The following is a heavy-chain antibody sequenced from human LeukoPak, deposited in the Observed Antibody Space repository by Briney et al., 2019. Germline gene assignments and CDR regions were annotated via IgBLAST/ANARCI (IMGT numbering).Heavy chain of an antibody. Sequence: GGSLRLSCAASGFTFSSYGMHWVRQAPGKGLEWVAVIWYDGSNKYYADSVKGRFTISRDNSKNTLYLQMNSLRAEDTAVYYCARSPYSYGRFDYWGQGTLVTVSS. CDR1: GFTFSSYG. CDR2: IWYDGSNK. V-gene: IGHV3-33*01. D-gene: IGHD5-18*01. J-gene: IGHJ4*02. CDR3: ARSPYSYGRFDY.